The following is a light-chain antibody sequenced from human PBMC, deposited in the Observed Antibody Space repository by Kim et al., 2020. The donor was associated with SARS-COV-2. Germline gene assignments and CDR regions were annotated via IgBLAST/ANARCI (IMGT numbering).Light chain of an antibody. V-gene: IGKV1-39*01. J-gene: IGKJ2*01. Sequence: SVGDRVTFTSRANQSIATFLTWFQQQPGQAPKLLIYAASSLQSGVPSRFTASGSGTHFTLTISSLQPEDFATYYCLQSYSTLVYSFGQGTKVDIK. CDR3: LQSYSTLVYS. CDR1: QSIATF. CDR2: AAS.